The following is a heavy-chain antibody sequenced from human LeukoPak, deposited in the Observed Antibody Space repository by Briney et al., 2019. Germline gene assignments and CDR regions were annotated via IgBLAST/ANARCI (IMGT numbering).Heavy chain of an antibody. CDR2: IRNKANSNNK. Sequence: GGSLTLSCAASGFTFSDYYMDWVRQAPGKGLEWVGRIRNKANSNNKESPATVKTRSTNSREDSKNPQHLQMNSVKAADTAVYYCSRCSGDWGQGTLVAVSS. J-gene: IGHJ4*02. V-gene: IGHV3-72*01. CDR1: GFTFSDYY. D-gene: IGHD3-10*01. CDR3: SRCSGD.